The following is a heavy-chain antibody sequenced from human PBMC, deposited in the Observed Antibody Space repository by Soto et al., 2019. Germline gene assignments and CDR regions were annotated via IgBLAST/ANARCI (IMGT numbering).Heavy chain of an antibody. CDR1: GFTFSSYA. CDR2: ISGSGGST. D-gene: IGHD3-9*01. CDR3: AKANRYYDILTGYSKPFDY. Sequence: EVQLLESGGGLVQPGGSLRLSCAASGFTFSSYAMSWVRQAPGKGLEWVSAISGSGGSTYYADSVKGRFTISRDNSKNTLYLQMNSLGAEDTAVYYCAKANRYYDILTGYSKPFDYWGQGTLVTVSS. J-gene: IGHJ4*02. V-gene: IGHV3-23*01.